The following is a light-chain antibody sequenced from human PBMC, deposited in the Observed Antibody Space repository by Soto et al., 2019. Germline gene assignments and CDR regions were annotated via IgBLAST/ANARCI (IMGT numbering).Light chain of an antibody. Sequence: QSALTQPASVSGSPGQSITIPCTGTSSDVGGYNYVSWYQQHPGKAPKLMIYDVSNRPSGVSNRFSGSKSGNTASLTISGLQAEAEADYYCSSYTSSSTYVFGTGTKVPVL. V-gene: IGLV2-14*01. J-gene: IGLJ1*01. CDR1: SSDVGGYNY. CDR3: SSYTSSSTYV. CDR2: DVS.